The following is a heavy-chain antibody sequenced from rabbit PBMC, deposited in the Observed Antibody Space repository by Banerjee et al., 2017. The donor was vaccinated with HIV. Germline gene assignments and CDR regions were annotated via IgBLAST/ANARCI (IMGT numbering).Heavy chain of an antibody. CDR1: GFSFGSGYD. D-gene: IGHD4-2*01. Sequence: QQQLEESGGGLVKPGGSLTLTCKASGFSFGSGYDMCWVRQAPGKGLELIGCIYTGSSGSTYYASWAKGRFTISKTSSTTVTLQMTSLTAADTATYFCARDAGSRNTMYYFNLWGQGTLVTVS. J-gene: IGHJ4*01. V-gene: IGHV1S45*01. CDR3: ARDAGSRNTMYYFNL. CDR2: IYTGSSGST.